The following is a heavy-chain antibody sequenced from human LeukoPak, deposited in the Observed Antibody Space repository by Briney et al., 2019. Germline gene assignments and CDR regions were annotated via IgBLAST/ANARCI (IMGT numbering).Heavy chain of an antibody. D-gene: IGHD2-15*01. Sequence: PSETLSLTCSVSGDSVTNYYWSWIRQPPGKGLEYIGYIFYRGNSNYSPSLKSRLTMSVDTSRNQLSLKLSSVTAADTAVYHCARDRGIFCMDVWGKGTTVTVSS. CDR3: ARDRGIFCMDV. CDR2: IFYRGNS. V-gene: IGHV4-59*02. J-gene: IGHJ6*03. CDR1: GDSVTNYY.